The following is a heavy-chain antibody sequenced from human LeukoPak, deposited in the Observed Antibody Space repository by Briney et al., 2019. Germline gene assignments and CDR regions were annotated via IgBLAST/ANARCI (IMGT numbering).Heavy chain of an antibody. D-gene: IGHD5-18*01. CDR3: ARADSSGYSYGSDY. V-gene: IGHV3-21*01. Sequence: GGSLRLSCTASGFTFSGYSMNWIRQAPGKGLEWVSSFGTRSTSIYHAGSVKGRFAISRDNAKNSLYLQMNSLRAEDTAVYYCARADSSGYSYGSDYWGQGTLVTVSS. CDR2: FGTRSTSI. CDR1: GFTFSGYS. J-gene: IGHJ4*02.